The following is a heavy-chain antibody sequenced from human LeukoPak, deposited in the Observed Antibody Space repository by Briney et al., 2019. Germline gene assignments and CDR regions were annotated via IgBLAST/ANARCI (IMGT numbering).Heavy chain of an antibody. CDR2: INSDGTNT. D-gene: IGHD2-15*01. J-gene: IGHJ4*02. Sequence: PGGSLRLSCAASGFTFSSYLMHWVRQAPGKGLVWVARINSDGTNTNYADSVKGRFTFSRDNAKNTLYLQMNSLRAEDTAVYYCARGRYCSGGTCYFDYWGQGALVTVCS. V-gene: IGHV3-74*01. CDR3: ARGRYCSGGTCYFDY. CDR1: GFTFSSYL.